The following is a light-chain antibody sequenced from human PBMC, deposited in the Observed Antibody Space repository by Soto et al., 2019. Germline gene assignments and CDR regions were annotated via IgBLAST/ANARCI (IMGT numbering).Light chain of an antibody. J-gene: IGKJ2*01. Sequence: EIVFTQSPGTLSLSPGERATLSCRASQSVSNNALAWYQQKPGQAPRLLIYGASNRATGIPDVFSGSGSGTDFTLTISRLEAEDFAVYYCQVYGNSPMYTFGQGTRLEIK. CDR2: GAS. CDR1: QSVSNNA. CDR3: QVYGNSPMYT. V-gene: IGKV3-20*01.